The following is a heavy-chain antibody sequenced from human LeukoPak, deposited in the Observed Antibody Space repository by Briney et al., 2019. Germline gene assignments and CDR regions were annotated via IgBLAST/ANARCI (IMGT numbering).Heavy chain of an antibody. D-gene: IGHD1-1*01. J-gene: IGHJ4*02. CDR2: IYYSGGT. V-gene: IGHV4-59*08. Sequence: SETLSLTCTVSGGSISSYYWSWIRQPPGKGLEWIGYIYYSGGTNYNPSLKSRVTISVDTSKNQFSLKLTSVTAADTAVYYCARGARWNDYWGQGTLVTVSS. CDR1: GGSISSYY. CDR3: ARGARWNDY.